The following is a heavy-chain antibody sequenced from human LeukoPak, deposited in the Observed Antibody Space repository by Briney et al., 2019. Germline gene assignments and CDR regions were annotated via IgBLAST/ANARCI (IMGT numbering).Heavy chain of an antibody. D-gene: IGHD5-18*01. CDR3: ARNQYSYGTNWFDP. CDR2: IYYSEST. Sequence: SETLSLTCTVSGGSISSSGYYWGWIRQPPGKGLEWIASIYYSESTYYNPSLKSRVTISVDTSKNQFSLRLSSVTAADTAIYYCARNQYSYGTNWFDPWGQGTLVTVSS. J-gene: IGHJ5*02. CDR1: GGSISSSGYY. V-gene: IGHV4-39*01.